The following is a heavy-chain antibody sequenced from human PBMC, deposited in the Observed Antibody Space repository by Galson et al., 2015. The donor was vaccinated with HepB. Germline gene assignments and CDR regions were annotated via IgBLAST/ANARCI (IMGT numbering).Heavy chain of an antibody. V-gene: IGHV3-30-3*01. CDR1: GFTFSDYA. J-gene: IGHJ4*02. Sequence: SLRLSCAASGFTFSDYAMHWVRQAPGKGLEWVAVISYDGINKYYADSAKGRFTISRDNSKNTLFLEMNSLRDEDTAIFYCARDRGYSGQGGGAYWGQGTLVTVSS. CDR3: ARDRGYSGQGGGAY. CDR2: ISYDGINK. D-gene: IGHD5-12*01.